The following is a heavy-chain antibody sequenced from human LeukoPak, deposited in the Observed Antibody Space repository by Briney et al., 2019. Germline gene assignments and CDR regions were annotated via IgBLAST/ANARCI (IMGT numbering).Heavy chain of an antibody. CDR3: AKIRASGSLTGLLDY. Sequence: SETLSLTCAVSGGSISSGGYSWSWIRQPPGKGLEWIGYIYHSGSTYYNPSLKSRVTISVDRSKNQFSLKLSSVTAADTAVYYCAKIRASGSLTGLLDYWGQGTLVTVSS. V-gene: IGHV4-30-2*01. D-gene: IGHD3-10*01. CDR1: GGSISSGGYS. J-gene: IGHJ4*02. CDR2: IYHSGST.